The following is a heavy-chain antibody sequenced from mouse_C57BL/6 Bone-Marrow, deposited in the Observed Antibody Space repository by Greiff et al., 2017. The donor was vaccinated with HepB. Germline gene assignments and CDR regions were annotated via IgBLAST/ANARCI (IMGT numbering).Heavy chain of an antibody. J-gene: IGHJ2*01. D-gene: IGHD2-5*01. Sequence: LVESGAELVKPGASVKISCKASGYAFSSYWMNWVKQRPGKGLEWIGQIYPGDGDTNYNGKFKGKATLTADKSSSTAYMQLSSLTSEDSAVYFCARQAYYSNLRDYWGQGTTLTVSS. CDR3: ARQAYYSNLRDY. V-gene: IGHV1-80*01. CDR2: IYPGDGDT. CDR1: GYAFSSYW.